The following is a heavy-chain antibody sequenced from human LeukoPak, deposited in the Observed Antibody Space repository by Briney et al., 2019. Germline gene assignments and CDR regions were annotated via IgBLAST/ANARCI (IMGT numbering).Heavy chain of an antibody. CDR1: GGTFSSYA. V-gene: IGHV1-69*01. CDR2: IIPIFGTA. CDR3: ARAGGYCGRISCPYYFDY. J-gene: IGHJ4*02. Sequence: SVKVSCKASGGTFSSYAISWVRQAPGQGLEWMGGIIPIFGTANYAQKFQGRVTITADESTSTAYMELSSLRSEDTAVYYCARAGGYCGRISCPYYFDYWGQGSLVAVSS. D-gene: IGHD2-15*01.